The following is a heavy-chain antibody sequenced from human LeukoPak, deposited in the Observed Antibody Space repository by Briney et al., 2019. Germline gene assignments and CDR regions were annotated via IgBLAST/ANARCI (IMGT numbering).Heavy chain of an antibody. CDR3: ARVVGFGDYPFDY. CDR1: GYTFSGHY. J-gene: IGHJ4*02. CDR2: IYPNSGGT. Sequence: ASVKVSCKASGYTFSGHYMHWVRQAPGQGLEWMGWIYPNSGGTNYAQKFQGRVTMTRDTSISTAYMELRRLKSDDTAMCYCARVVGFGDYPFDYWGQGTLVTVSS. V-gene: IGHV1-2*02. D-gene: IGHD4-17*01.